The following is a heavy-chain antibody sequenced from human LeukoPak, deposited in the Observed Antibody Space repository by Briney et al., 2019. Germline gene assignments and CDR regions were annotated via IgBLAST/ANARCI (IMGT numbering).Heavy chain of an antibody. Sequence: SETLSLTCAVYGGSFSGYYWSWLRQPPGKGLEWIGEINHSGSTNYNPSLKSRVTISVDTSKNQFSLKLSSVTAADTAVYYCARGAGYCSSTSCYIDYWGQGTLVTVSS. CDR1: GGSFSGYY. V-gene: IGHV4-34*01. D-gene: IGHD2-2*02. J-gene: IGHJ4*02. CDR2: INHSGST. CDR3: ARGAGYCSSTSCYIDY.